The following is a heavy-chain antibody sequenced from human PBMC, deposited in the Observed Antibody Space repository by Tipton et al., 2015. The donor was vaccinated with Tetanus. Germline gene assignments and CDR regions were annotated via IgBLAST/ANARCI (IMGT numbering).Heavy chain of an antibody. D-gene: IGHD1-14*01. CDR3: TQDAXXWGARKVFDM. V-gene: IGHV1-18*01. Sequence: QLVQSGAEQRKPGASVRVSCTLSGYYLTNYGISWVRQAPGQGLEWMAWISGYNGNTKSAQRFQGRVTMTTDTSTSTAYMELRSLTSDDTAIYXCTQDAXXWGARKVFDMWGXGTMVSVSS. CDR1: GYYLTNYG. J-gene: IGHJ3*02. CDR2: ISGYNGNT.